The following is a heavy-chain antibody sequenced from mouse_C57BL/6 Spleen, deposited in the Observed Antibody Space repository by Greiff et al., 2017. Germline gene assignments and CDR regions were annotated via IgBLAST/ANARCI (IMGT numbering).Heavy chain of an antibody. CDR1: GYTFTSYW. CDR3: ARHYYGSFDY. D-gene: IGHD1-1*01. J-gene: IGHJ2*01. V-gene: IGHV1-69*01. Sequence: VQLQQPGAELVMPGASVKLSCKASGYTFTSYWMHWVKQRPGQGLEWIGEIDPSDSSTNYNQKFKGKSTLTVDKSSSTAYMQLSSLTSEDSAVYYCARHYYGSFDYWGQGTTLTVSS. CDR2: IDPSDSST.